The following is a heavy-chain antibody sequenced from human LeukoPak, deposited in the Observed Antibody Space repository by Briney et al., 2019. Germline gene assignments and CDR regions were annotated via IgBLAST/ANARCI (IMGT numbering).Heavy chain of an antibody. Sequence: GESLKISCKGSGYSFTSYWIGWVRQMPGKGLEWMGIIYPGDSDTRYSPSFQGQVTISADKSISTAYLQWSSLKASDTAMYYCARRYYYGSGSLRGGYFDYWGQGTLVTVSS. CDR1: GYSFTSYW. V-gene: IGHV5-51*01. J-gene: IGHJ4*02. D-gene: IGHD3-10*01. CDR2: IYPGDSDT. CDR3: ARRYYYGSGSLRGGYFDY.